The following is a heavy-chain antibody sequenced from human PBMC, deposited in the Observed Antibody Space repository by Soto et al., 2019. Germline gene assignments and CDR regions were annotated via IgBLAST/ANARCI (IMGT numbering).Heavy chain of an antibody. J-gene: IGHJ6*02. CDR2: ISSSSSYI. CDR1: GFTFSSYS. D-gene: IGHD3-10*01. V-gene: IGHV3-21*01. CDR3: ARVRAQRRGYYYYGMDV. Sequence: GGSLRLSCAASGFTFSSYSMNWVRQAPGKGLEWVSSISSSSSYIYYADSVKGRFTISRDNAKNSLYLQMNSLRAEDTAVYYCARVRAQRRGYYYYGMDVWGQGTTVTVSS.